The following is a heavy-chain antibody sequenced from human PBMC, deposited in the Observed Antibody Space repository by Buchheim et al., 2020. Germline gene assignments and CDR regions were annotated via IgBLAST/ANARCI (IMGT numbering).Heavy chain of an antibody. Sequence: EVQLVESGGGLVQPGGSLRLSCAASGFTFSSYWMTWVRQAPGKGLEWVANINHDGSATYYVDSLKGRFTTSRDNAQSSLFLQMNSLRAGDTAVYYCARESPNSYVTSGWSDYWGQGTL. CDR3: ARESPNSYVTSGWSDY. D-gene: IGHD3-22*01. CDR1: GFTFSSYW. V-gene: IGHV3-7*01. CDR2: INHDGSAT. J-gene: IGHJ4*02.